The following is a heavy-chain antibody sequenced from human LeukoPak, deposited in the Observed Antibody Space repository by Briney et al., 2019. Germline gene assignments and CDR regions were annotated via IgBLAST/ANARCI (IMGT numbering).Heavy chain of an antibody. CDR2: IDSDGSRT. CDR1: GFSFSTHW. Sequence: GGSLRLSCAASGFSFSTHWMHWVRQAPGKGLVCVAQIDSDGSRTSYADSVKGRFTISRDNAKNTLYLEMISLRAEDTAVYYCGSLTVVARDHWGQGTLVTVSS. J-gene: IGHJ4*02. V-gene: IGHV3-74*01. D-gene: IGHD3-22*01. CDR3: GSLTVVARDH.